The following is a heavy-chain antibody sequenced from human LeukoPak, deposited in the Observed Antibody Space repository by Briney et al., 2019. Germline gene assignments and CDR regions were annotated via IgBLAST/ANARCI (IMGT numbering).Heavy chain of an antibody. CDR1: GGSISSSNYY. CDR2: IYYSGST. V-gene: IGHV4-39*07. J-gene: IGHJ4*02. Sequence: SETLSLTCTVSGGSISSSNYYWGWIRQPPGKGLEWIGTIYYSGSTYYNPSLKSRVTISVDTSKNQFSLRLSSVTAADTAVYYCARVGGFGSGLYYFDFWGQGTLVTVSS. D-gene: IGHD6-19*01. CDR3: ARVGGFGSGLYYFDF.